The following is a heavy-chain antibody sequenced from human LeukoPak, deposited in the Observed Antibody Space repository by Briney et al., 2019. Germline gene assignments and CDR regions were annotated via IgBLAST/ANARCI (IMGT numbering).Heavy chain of an antibody. Sequence: SETLSLTCTVSGGSITSYYWSWIRQPPGKRLEGIGYIYYNGNTNYSPSLKSRVTISVDTSNNQFSLKLNSVTAADTAVYYCARDRTTRGSAFDIWGQGTMVTVSS. CDR3: ARDRTTRGSAFDI. CDR2: IYYNGNT. V-gene: IGHV4-59*01. J-gene: IGHJ3*02. D-gene: IGHD1-1*01. CDR1: GGSITSYY.